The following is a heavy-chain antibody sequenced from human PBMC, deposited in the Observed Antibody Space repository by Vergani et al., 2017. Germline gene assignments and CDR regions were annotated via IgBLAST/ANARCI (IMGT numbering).Heavy chain of an antibody. J-gene: IGHJ6*03. D-gene: IGHD2-2*01. CDR1: GFTFDDYA. Sequence: EVQLVESGGGLVQPGRSLRLSCAASGFTFDDYAMHWVRQAPGKGLEWVSGISWNSGSIGYADSAKGRFTISRDNAKNSLYLQMNSLRAEDTALYYCAKSPPAARYYYYYMDVWGKGTTVTVSS. CDR3: AKSPPAARYYYYYMDV. V-gene: IGHV3-9*01. CDR2: ISWNSGSI.